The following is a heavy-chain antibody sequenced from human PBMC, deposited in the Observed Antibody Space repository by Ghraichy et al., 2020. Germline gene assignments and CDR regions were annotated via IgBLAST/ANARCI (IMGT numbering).Heavy chain of an antibody. CDR3: ATLNHWDSSGGSCYAFDI. CDR2: IYHSGST. V-gene: IGHV4-4*02. Sequence: SETLSLTCAVSGGSISSSNWWSWVRQPPGKGLEWIGEIYHSGSTNHNPSLTSRVTISVDKSKNQFSLKLNSVTAADTAVYYCATLNHWDSSGGSCYAFDIWGQGTMVTVSS. J-gene: IGHJ3*02. CDR1: GGSISSSNW. D-gene: IGHD2-15*01.